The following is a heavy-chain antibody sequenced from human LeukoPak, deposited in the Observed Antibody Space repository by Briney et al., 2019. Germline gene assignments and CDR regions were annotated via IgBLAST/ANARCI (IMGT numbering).Heavy chain of an antibody. CDR1: GFTFSSYW. V-gene: IGHV3-7*01. D-gene: IGHD2-2*01. Sequence: PGVSLRLSCAASGFTFSSYWMSRVRQAPGKGLEWVANINQDGSQKNDVDSLEGRFTVSRDNAKNSLYLQMNGLRAEDTAVYYCVRESRSSSDSRWGQGTLVTVSS. CDR2: INQDGSQK. J-gene: IGHJ4*02. CDR3: VRESRSSSDSR.